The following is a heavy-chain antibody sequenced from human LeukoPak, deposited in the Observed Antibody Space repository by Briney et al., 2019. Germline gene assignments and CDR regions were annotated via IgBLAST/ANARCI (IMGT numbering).Heavy chain of an antibody. D-gene: IGHD3-22*01. CDR3: ARDYDSSGYYYYMDV. CDR2: INPNNGGT. CDR1: GYTFTGYY. V-gene: IGHV1-2*02. J-gene: IGHJ6*03. Sequence: ASVKVSCKASGYTFTGYYMHWVRQAPGQGLEWMGWINPNNGGTNYAQKFQGRVTMTRDTSISTAYMELSRLRSDDTAVYYCARDYDSSGYYYYMDVWGKGTTVTVSS.